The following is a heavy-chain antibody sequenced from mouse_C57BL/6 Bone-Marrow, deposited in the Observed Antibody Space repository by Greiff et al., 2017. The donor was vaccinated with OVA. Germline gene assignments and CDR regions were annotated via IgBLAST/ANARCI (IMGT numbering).Heavy chain of an antibody. Sequence: VQLKESGPELVKPGASVKISCKASGYSFTDYNMNWVKQSNGKSLEWIGVINPNYGTTSYNQKFKGKATLTVDQSSSTAYMQLNSLTSEDSAVYYCARRRIYYGNYGSAMDYWGQGTSVTVSS. V-gene: IGHV1-39*01. D-gene: IGHD2-1*01. CDR3: ARRRIYYGNYGSAMDY. J-gene: IGHJ4*01. CDR2: INPNYGTT. CDR1: GYSFTDYN.